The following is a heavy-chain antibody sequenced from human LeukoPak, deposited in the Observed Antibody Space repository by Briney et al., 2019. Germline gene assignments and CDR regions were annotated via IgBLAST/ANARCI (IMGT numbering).Heavy chain of an antibody. D-gene: IGHD1-26*01. Sequence: SETLSLTCAVYGGSFSGYYWSLIRQPPGRGLEGIGEINHSGSTNYNPSLKSRVTISVDTSQNQFSLKLSSVTAADTAVYYCARGGSYRGRALDYWGQGTLVTVSS. CDR2: INHSGST. CDR1: GGSFSGYY. J-gene: IGHJ4*02. V-gene: IGHV4-34*01. CDR3: ARGGSYRGRALDY.